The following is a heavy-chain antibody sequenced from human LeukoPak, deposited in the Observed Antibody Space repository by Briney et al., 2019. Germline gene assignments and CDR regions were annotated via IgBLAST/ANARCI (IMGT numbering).Heavy chain of an antibody. CDR3: ARPSSGWYGGVFDY. Sequence: SETLSLTCSVSGDSVSRSDSYWDWIRQPPGKGLEWIGTIYYSGRTYYSPSLKSRVTMSVDPSNNQFSLNLRSVTAADTALYYCARPSSGWYGGVFDYWGQGTLVTVSS. CDR1: GDSVSRSDSY. D-gene: IGHD6-19*01. CDR2: IYYSGRT. J-gene: IGHJ4*02. V-gene: IGHV4-39*01.